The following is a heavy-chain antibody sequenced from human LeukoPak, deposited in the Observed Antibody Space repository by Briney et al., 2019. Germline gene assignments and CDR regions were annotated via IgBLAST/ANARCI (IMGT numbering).Heavy chain of an antibody. D-gene: IGHD5-18*01. J-gene: IGHJ4*02. CDR1: GFSLSTSGVG. V-gene: IGHV2-5*02. CDR2: IYWDDDK. Sequence: SGPTLVNPTQTLTLTCTFSGFSLSTSGVGVGWIRQPQGKALEWLALIYWDDDKLYSPSLKSRLTITKDTSKNQVVLTMTNMDPVDTATYYCARTSITAMSYYFDYWGQGTLVTVSS. CDR3: ARTSITAMSYYFDY.